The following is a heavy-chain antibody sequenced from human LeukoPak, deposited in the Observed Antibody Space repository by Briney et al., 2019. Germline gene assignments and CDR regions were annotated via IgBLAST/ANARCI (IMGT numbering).Heavy chain of an antibody. CDR3: GGTYDILSEYYFDY. Sequence: GGSLRLSCAASGFTFDDYAMHWVRQAPGKGPEWVSGISWNSGSIGYADSVKGRFTISRDNSNNTLYLQMNSLRAEDTAVYYCGGTYDILSEYYFDYWGQGTLVTVSS. V-gene: IGHV3-9*01. J-gene: IGHJ4*02. D-gene: IGHD3-9*01. CDR2: ISWNSGSI. CDR1: GFTFDDYA.